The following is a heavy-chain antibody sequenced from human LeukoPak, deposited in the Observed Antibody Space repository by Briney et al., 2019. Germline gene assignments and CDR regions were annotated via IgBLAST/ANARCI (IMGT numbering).Heavy chain of an antibody. J-gene: IGHJ6*03. CDR2: IKQDGGEK. Sequence: GGSLRLSCAASGFTLINYWMSWVRQAPGEGLEWVANIKQDGGEKYYVDSVKGRFTISRDNAKNSLYLQMNSLRAEDTAVYYCARADSSIAARLSRSSIFNYYYYMDVWGKGTTVTVSS. V-gene: IGHV3-7*01. CDR3: ARADSSIAARLSRSSIFNYYYYMDV. D-gene: IGHD6-6*01. CDR1: GFTLINYW.